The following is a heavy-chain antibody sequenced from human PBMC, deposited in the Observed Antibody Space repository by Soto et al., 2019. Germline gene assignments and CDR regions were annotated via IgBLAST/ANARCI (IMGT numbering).Heavy chain of an antibody. Sequence: PGGSLRLSCAASGFTFSNYWMSWVRQAPGKGLEWVANIKQDGSEKYYVDSVKGRFTISRDNAKNSLYLQMNSLRAEDTAVYYCARETHYYGSLDVWGQGTTVTVSS. J-gene: IGHJ6*02. CDR1: GFTFSNYW. V-gene: IGHV3-7*04. CDR2: IKQDGSEK. CDR3: ARETHYYGSLDV. D-gene: IGHD3-10*01.